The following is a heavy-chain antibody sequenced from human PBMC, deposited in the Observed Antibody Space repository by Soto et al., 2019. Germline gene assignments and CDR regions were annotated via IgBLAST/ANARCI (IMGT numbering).Heavy chain of an antibody. CDR3: ARDTSHGVTIGGLDS. CDR1: GGSISSNYN. V-gene: IGHV3-48*02. J-gene: IGHJ4*02. Sequence: ETLSLTCTVSGGSISSNYNMNWVRQAPGKGLEWVAHITDGLTKHYADFVQGRFTISRDNAKNSLYLELTDLRDDDTAVYYCARDTSHGVTIGGLDSWGQGTLVTVSS. D-gene: IGHD3-16*01. CDR2: ITDGLTK.